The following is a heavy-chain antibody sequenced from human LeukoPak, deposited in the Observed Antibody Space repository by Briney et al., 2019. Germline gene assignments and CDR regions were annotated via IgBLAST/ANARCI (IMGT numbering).Heavy chain of an antibody. CDR1: GYSISSGYY. D-gene: IGHD2-2*01. Sequence: SETLSLTCTVSGYSISSGYYWAWIRQTPGKGLEWIGSIYHTSSTYCNPSLRSRVTISVDTSKNQFSLKLGSLTAADTAVYYCARGGSRYQLLNWFDPWGQGTLVTVSS. CDR2: IYHTSST. V-gene: IGHV4-38-2*02. CDR3: ARGGSRYQLLNWFDP. J-gene: IGHJ5*02.